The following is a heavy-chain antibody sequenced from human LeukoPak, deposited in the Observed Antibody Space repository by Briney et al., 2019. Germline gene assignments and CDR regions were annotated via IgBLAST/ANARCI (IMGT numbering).Heavy chain of an antibody. CDR2: IKKDGSEK. V-gene: IGHV3-7*01. CDR1: GFTFSSYS. CDR3: ARGHSTADYFDY. Sequence: GGSLRLSCAASGFTFSSYSMNWVRQAPGKGLEWVANIKKDGSEKYYVDSVKGRFTISRDNAKNSLFLQMNNLRVEDTAVYYCARGHSTADYFDYWGQGTLVTVSS. D-gene: IGHD4-17*01. J-gene: IGHJ4*02.